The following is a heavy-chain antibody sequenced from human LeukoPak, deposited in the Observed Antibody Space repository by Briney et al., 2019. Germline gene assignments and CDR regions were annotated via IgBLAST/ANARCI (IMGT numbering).Heavy chain of an antibody. CDR2: INHSGST. D-gene: IGHD3-10*01. CDR3: ARGKGRYFDY. J-gene: IGHJ4*01. Sequence: SETLSLTCAVYGGSFSGYYWSWIRQPPGKGLEWIGEINHSGSTNYNPSLKSRVTISVDTSKNQFSLKLSSVTAADTAVYYCARGKGRYFDYWGQEPWSPSPQ. CDR1: GGSFSGYY. V-gene: IGHV4-34*01.